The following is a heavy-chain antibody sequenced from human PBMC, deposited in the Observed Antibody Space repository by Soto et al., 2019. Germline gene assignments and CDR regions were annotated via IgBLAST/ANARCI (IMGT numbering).Heavy chain of an antibody. CDR2: IYHSGST. J-gene: IGHJ3*02. Sequence: PSESLALSCAVSGGSISSGGYAGSWLRKPPGKGLEWIGYIYHSGSTYYNPSLKSRITINPDTSKNQFSLQLNSVTPEDTAVYYCARTINCSGGRCYYGPLDAFDIWGQGTMVTVSS. CDR1: GGSISSGGYA. D-gene: IGHD2-15*01. CDR3: ARTINCSGGRCYYGPLDAFDI. V-gene: IGHV4-30-2*05.